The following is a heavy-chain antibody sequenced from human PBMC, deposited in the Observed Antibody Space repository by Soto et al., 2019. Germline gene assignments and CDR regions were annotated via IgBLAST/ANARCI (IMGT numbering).Heavy chain of an antibody. Sequence: QVQLQESGPGLVKPSGTLSLTCAVSGGSISSSNWWSWVRQPPGKGLEWIGEIYHSGSTNYNPSLKSRFTISVDKSKNQFSLKLSSVTAADTAVYYGARVLLRGYEVGAPTQIDFWGQGTLVTVSS. CDR2: IYHSGST. V-gene: IGHV4-4*02. D-gene: IGHD1-26*01. CDR3: ARVLLRGYEVGAPTQIDF. J-gene: IGHJ4*02. CDR1: GGSISSSNW.